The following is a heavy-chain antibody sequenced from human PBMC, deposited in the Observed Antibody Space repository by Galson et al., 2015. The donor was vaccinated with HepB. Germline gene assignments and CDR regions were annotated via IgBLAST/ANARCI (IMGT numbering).Heavy chain of an antibody. CDR1: GFTFSSYW. J-gene: IGHJ3*02. CDR2: INSDGSST. Sequence: SLRLSCAASGFTFSSYWMHWVRQAPGKGLVWVSRINSDGSSTSYADSVKGRFTISRDNAKNTLYLQMNSLRAEDTAVYYCARVISDCSSTSCYAFDIWGQGTMVTVSS. V-gene: IGHV3-74*01. D-gene: IGHD2-2*01. CDR3: ARVISDCSSTSCYAFDI.